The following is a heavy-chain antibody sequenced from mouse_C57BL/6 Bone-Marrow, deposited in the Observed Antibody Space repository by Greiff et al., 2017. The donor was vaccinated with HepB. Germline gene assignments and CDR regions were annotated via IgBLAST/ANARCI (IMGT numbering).Heavy chain of an antibody. CDR3: AKPAYCSPAWFAY. CDR2: ISSGSSTI. D-gene: IGHD2-12*01. CDR1: GFTFSDYG. J-gene: IGHJ3*01. V-gene: IGHV5-17*01. Sequence: EVQLVESGGGLVKPGGSLKLSCAASGFTFSDYGMHWVRQAPEKGLEWVAYISSGSSTIHYADTVKGRFTISRDNAKNTLFLQMTSLRSEDTAMSYCAKPAYCSPAWFAYWGQGTLVTVSA.